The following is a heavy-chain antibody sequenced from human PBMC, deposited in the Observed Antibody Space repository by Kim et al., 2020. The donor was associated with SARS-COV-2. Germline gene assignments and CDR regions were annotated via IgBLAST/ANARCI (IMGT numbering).Heavy chain of an antibody. J-gene: IGHJ4*02. CDR2: ISHSGWT. D-gene: IGHD1-26*01. CDR1: GGSFSGYY. V-gene: IGHV4-34*01. Sequence: AVYGGSFSGYYWGWIRQPPGRGLEWIGEISHSGWTNYNPSLKSRVSISVDTSKKQFSLNLSSVTAADTAVYYCAHRSGNLNFDYWGRGTLAT. CDR3: AHRSGNLNFDY.